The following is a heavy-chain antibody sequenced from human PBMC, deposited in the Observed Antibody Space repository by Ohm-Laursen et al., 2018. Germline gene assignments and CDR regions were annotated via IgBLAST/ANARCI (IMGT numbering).Heavy chain of an antibody. CDR1: GFTLSSYD. CDR3: ARDPVRGLTDY. V-gene: IGHV3-21*01. CDR2: ISETGSHI. J-gene: IGHJ4*02. D-gene: IGHD3-16*01. Sequence: SLRLSCAASGFTLSSYDMNWVRQAPGKGLAWISYISETGSHIYDADSMRGRFTVARDSAKNTLYLQMNSLRAEDTAVYHCARDPVRGLTDYWGQGTLVTVSS.